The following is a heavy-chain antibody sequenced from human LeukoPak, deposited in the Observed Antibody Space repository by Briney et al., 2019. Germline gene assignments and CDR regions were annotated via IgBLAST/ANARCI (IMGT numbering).Heavy chain of an antibody. CDR1: GFTFSTYW. D-gene: IGHD6-13*01. V-gene: IGHV3-7*03. CDR3: ARRGYGSSWSLFDY. Sequence: PGGPLRLSCAASGFTFSTYWLSWVRQAPGSGLEWVANIKQDGSEKYYVDSVKGRFTISRDNAENSLYLQMNSLRAEDTAVYYCARRGYGSSWSLFDYWGQGTLVTVSS. J-gene: IGHJ4*02. CDR2: IKQDGSEK.